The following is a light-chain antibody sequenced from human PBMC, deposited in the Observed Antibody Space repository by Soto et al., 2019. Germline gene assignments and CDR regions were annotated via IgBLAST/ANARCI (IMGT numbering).Light chain of an antibody. J-gene: IGLJ2*01. CDR3: AACNDSLIGVL. V-gene: IGLV1-44*01. CDR2: SNY. CDR1: SSNIGSNN. Sequence: QSVLTQPPSASGTPGQRVTISCSGGSSNIGSNNVNWYQQVPGTAPKLLIHSNYQRPSGVPERFSGSKSGTSASLAISGLQSEDEADYFCAACNDSLIGVLFGGGTKLTVL.